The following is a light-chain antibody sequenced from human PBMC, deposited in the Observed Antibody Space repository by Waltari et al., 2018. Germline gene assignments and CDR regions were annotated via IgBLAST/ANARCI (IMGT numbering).Light chain of an antibody. CDR3: SSYTANTRF. J-gene: IGLJ2*01. Sequence: QSALTQPPSVSGSPGQSVPISCSGTCSDVGCENRVAWYQQPPGTAPKLIIYDVRNRPSGVSHRFSGSRSGNTASLTISGLQAEDEADYYCSSYTANTRFFGGGTKLTVL. CDR2: DVR. CDR1: CSDVGCENR. V-gene: IGLV2-18*02.